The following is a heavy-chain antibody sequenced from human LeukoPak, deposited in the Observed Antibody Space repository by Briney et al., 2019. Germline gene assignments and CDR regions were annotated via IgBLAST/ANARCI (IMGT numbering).Heavy chain of an antibody. Sequence: SETLSLTGAVYGGSCSGYYWSWIRQRPGKGLEWIGEINHSGSTNYNPSLKSRVHISVDTSKNQFSLKLSSVPAADTAVFYCARGKPEMVRGVITNYYYYYMDVWGKGTTVTVPS. D-gene: IGHD3-10*01. V-gene: IGHV4-34*01. CDR1: GGSCSGYY. CDR2: INHSGST. CDR3: ARGKPEMVRGVITNYYYYYMDV. J-gene: IGHJ6*03.